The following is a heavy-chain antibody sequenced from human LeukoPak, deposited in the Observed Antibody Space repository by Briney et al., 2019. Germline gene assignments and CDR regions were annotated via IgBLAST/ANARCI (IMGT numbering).Heavy chain of an antibody. V-gene: IGHV4-38-2*01. CDR2: IYHSGST. CDR3: ARSRERNRFGELGY. Sequence: SETLSLTCAVSGYSISSGYYWDWIRQPPGKGLEWIGSIYHSGSTYYNPSLKSRVTISVDTSKNQFSLNLSSVTAADTAVYYCARSRERNRFGELGYWGQGTLVTVSS. D-gene: IGHD3-10*01. CDR1: GYSISSGYY. J-gene: IGHJ4*02.